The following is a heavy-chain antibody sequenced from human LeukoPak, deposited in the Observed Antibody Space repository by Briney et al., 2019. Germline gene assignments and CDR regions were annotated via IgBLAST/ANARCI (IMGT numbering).Heavy chain of an antibody. CDR1: GFTFSSFG. D-gene: IGHD3-22*01. Sequence: GGSLRLSCAASGFTFSSFGMNWVRQAPGKGLEWVAVIWYDGSNKYYADSVKGRFTISRDNSKNTLYLQMNSLRAEDTAVYYCARENYDSSGYYASCFDYWGQGTLVTVSS. V-gene: IGHV3-33*08. CDR3: ARENYDSSGYYASCFDY. CDR2: IWYDGSNK. J-gene: IGHJ4*02.